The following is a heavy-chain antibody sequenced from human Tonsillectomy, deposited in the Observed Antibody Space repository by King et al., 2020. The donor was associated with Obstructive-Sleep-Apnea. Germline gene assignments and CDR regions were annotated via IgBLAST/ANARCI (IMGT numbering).Heavy chain of an antibody. CDR3: AGGLSHYYDSSGYYIDSPIDY. J-gene: IGHJ4*02. CDR1: GYTFTSYD. D-gene: IGHD3-22*01. Sequence: VQLVESGAEVKKPGASVKVSCKASGYTFTSYDINWVRQATGQGLEWMGWMNPNSGNIGYAQKFQGRVTMTSNISVTTAYMELSSLRSEDTAVYYCAGGLSHYYDSSGYYIDSPIDYWGQGTLVTVSS. V-gene: IGHV1-8*01. CDR2: MNPNSGNI.